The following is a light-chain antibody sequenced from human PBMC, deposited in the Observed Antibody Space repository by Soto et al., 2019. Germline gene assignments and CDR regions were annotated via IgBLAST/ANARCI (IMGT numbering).Light chain of an antibody. CDR2: VAS. Sequence: DVQMTKSHSTLAASVGDRVTITCRASENIKNWLAWYQQTPGIAPKVLISVASRLETGVPSRFSGSGYGTDFTLTITSLQTDDFGTYHCQQYDVHPKTFGQGTKVDIK. CDR1: ENIKNW. CDR3: QQYDVHPKT. J-gene: IGKJ1*01. V-gene: IGKV1-5*01.